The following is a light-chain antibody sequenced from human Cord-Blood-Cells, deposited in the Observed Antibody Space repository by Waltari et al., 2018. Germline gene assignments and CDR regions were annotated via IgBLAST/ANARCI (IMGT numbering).Light chain of an antibody. J-gene: IGKJ1*01. CDR1: QSVSSY. CDR3: QQRSNWPPT. V-gene: IGKV3-11*01. Sequence: EIVLTQSPATLCLSPGESATLSCRVSQSVSSYLAWYQQKPGQAPRLLIYDASNRATGIPARFSGSGSGTDFTLTISSLEPEDFAVYYCQQRSNWPPTFGQGTKVEIK. CDR2: DAS.